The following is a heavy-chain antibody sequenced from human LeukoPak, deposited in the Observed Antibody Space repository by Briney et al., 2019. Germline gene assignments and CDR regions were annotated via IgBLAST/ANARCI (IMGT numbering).Heavy chain of an antibody. CDR2: INPNSGGT. CDR1: GYTFTGYY. CDR3: ARKIEYSSSSLEYYFDY. D-gene: IGHD6-6*01. Sequence: ASVKVSCKASGYTFTGYYMHWVRQAPGQGLEWMGRINPNSGGTNYAQKFQGRVTMTRDTSISTAYMELSRLGSDDTAVYYCARKIEYSSSSLEYYFDYWGQGTLVTVSS. V-gene: IGHV1-2*06. J-gene: IGHJ4*02.